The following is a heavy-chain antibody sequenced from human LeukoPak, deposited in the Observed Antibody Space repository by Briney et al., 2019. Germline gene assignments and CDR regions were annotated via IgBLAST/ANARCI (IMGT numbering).Heavy chain of an antibody. D-gene: IGHD1-26*01. CDR3: AKGDTTWELPHDY. CDR2: MKQDGSEK. Sequence: GGSLRLSCAASGFTFSIYWMSWVRQAPGKGLEWVANMKQDGSEKYYVDSVKGRFTISRDNSKNTLYLQMNSLRAEDTVVYYCAKGDTTWELPHDYWGQGTLVTVSS. V-gene: IGHV3-7*03. CDR1: GFTFSIYW. J-gene: IGHJ4*02.